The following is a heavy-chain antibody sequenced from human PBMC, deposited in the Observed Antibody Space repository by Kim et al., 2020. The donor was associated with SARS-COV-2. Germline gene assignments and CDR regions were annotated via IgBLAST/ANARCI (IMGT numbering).Heavy chain of an antibody. D-gene: IGHD2-2*02. Sequence: GGSLRLSCAASGFTFSSYEMNWVRQAPGKGREWVSYISSSGSTIYYADSVKGRFTISRDNAKNSLYLQMNSLRAEDTAVYYCAVPAAIVDYWGQGTLVTVSS. CDR3: AVPAAIVDY. CDR2: ISSSGSTI. CDR1: GFTFSSYE. J-gene: IGHJ4*02. V-gene: IGHV3-48*03.